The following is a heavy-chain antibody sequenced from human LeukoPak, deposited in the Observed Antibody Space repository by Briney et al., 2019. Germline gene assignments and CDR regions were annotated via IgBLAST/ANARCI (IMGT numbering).Heavy chain of an antibody. D-gene: IGHD2-2*01. CDR2: IYYSGST. V-gene: IGHV4-30-4*08. Sequence: PSETLSLTCTVSGGSISSGDYYWSWIRQPPGKGLEWIGYIYYSGSTYYNPSLKSRVTISVDTSKSQFSLKLSSVTAADTAVYYCARGYCSSISCYFDYWGQGTLVTVSS. CDR3: ARGYCSSISCYFDY. CDR1: GGSISSGDYY. J-gene: IGHJ4*02.